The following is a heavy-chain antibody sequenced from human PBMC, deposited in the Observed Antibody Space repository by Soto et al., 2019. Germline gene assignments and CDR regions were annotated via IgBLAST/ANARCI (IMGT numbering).Heavy chain of an antibody. J-gene: IGHJ6*03. V-gene: IGHV1-46*01. D-gene: IGHD4-4*01. Sequence: GASVKVSCKASGYTFTSYYMHWVRQAPGQGLEWMGIINPSGGSTSYAQKFQGRVTMTRDTSTSTVYMELSRLRSDDTAVYYCARGTTVSYYYYYYMDVWGKGTTVTVSS. CDR1: GYTFTSYY. CDR3: ARGTTVSYYYYYYMDV. CDR2: INPSGGST.